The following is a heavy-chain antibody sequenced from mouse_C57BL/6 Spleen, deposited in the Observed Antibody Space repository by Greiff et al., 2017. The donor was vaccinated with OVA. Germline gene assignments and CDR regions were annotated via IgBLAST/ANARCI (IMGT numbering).Heavy chain of an antibody. Sequence: EVQLKQSGPELVKPGASVKISCKASGYSFTGYYMNWVKQSPEKSLEWIGEINPSTGGTTYNQKFKAKATLTVDKSSSTAYMQLKSLTSEDSAVYYCARRAPYYSNYDYAMDYWGQGTSVTVSS. CDR2: INPSTGGT. D-gene: IGHD2-5*01. V-gene: IGHV1-42*01. CDR1: GYSFTGYY. J-gene: IGHJ4*01. CDR3: ARRAPYYSNYDYAMDY.